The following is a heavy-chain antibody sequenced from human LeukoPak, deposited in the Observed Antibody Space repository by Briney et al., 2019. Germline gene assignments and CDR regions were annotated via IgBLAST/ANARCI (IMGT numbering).Heavy chain of an antibody. J-gene: IGHJ4*02. Sequence: GGSLRLSCAASGFTFSSYSMNWVRQAPGKGLEWVSSFSSSSSYIYYADSVKGRFTISRDNAKNSLYLQMNSLRAEDTAVYYCARDRYYDSSGYYDYWGQGTLVTVSS. D-gene: IGHD3-22*01. V-gene: IGHV3-21*01. CDR1: GFTFSSYS. CDR2: FSSSSSYI. CDR3: ARDRYYDSSGYYDY.